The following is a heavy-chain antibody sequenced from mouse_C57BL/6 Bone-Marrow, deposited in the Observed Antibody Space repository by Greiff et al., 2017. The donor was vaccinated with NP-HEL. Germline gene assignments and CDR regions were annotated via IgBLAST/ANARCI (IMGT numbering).Heavy chain of an antibody. V-gene: IGHV1-72*01. CDR1: GYTFTSYW. J-gene: IGHJ1*03. CDR3: ARYTTVVAKWFYWYFDV. CDR2: IDPNSGGT. Sequence: QVQLQQPGAELVKPGASVKLSCKASGYTFTSYWMHWVKQRPGRGLEWIGRIDPNSGGTKYNEKFKSKATLTVDKPSSTAYMQLSSLTSEDSAVYYCARYTTVVAKWFYWYFDVWGTGTTVTVSS. D-gene: IGHD1-1*01.